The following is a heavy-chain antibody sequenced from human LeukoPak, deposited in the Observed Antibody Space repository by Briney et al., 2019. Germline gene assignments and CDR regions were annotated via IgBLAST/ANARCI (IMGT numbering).Heavy chain of an antibody. CDR1: GFTFSNYW. CDR3: ARELYGDYGVDY. CDR2: INSGGSST. V-gene: IGHV3-74*01. Sequence: GGSLRLSCAASGFTFSNYWMHWVRQAPGKGLVWVSRINSGGSSTSYADSVKDRFTISRDNAKNTLYLQMNSLRAEDTAVYFCARELYGDYGVDYWGQGTLVTVSS. D-gene: IGHD4-17*01. J-gene: IGHJ4*02.